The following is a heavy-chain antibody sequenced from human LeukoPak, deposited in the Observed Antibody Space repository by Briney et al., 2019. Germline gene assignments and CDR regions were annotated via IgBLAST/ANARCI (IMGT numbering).Heavy chain of an antibody. V-gene: IGHV3-53*01. CDR3: AREPSGYYDFWSGQEYGMDV. D-gene: IGHD3-3*01. CDR2: IYSGGST. J-gene: IGHJ6*02. Sequence: AGGSLRLSCAAPGFSVSSNYMSWVRQAPGEGLEWVSVIYSGGSTYYADSVKGRFTISRDDSKNTLYLQMNSLRAEDTAVYYCAREPSGYYDFWSGQEYGMDVWGQGTTVTVSS. CDR1: GFSVSSNY.